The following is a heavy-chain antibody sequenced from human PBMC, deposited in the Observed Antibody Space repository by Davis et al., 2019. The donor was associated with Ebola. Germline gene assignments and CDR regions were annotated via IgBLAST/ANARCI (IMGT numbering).Heavy chain of an antibody. CDR2: ISSSSSYI. D-gene: IGHD2-15*01. V-gene: IGHV3-21*01. Sequence: GESLKISCAASGFIFNQYAMNWVRQAPGKGLEWVSSISSSSSYIYYADSVKGRFTISRDNANNSLYLQMNSLRAEDTAVYYCARDHGYCSGGSCYSSYFDYWGQGTLVTVSS. CDR1: GFIFNQYA. J-gene: IGHJ4*02. CDR3: ARDHGYCSGGSCYSSYFDY.